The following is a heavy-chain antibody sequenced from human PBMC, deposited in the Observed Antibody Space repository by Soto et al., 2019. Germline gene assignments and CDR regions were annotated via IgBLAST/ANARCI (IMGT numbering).Heavy chain of an antibody. V-gene: IGHV1-2*02. J-gene: IGHJ6*02. CDR3: ARSFPLAAARYWSPYGMDV. Sequence: ASVKVSCKASGYTFTGYYMHWVRQAPGQGLEWMGWINPNSGGTNYAQKFQGRVTMTRDTSISTAYMELSRLRSDDTAVYYCARSFPLAAARYWSPYGMDVWDQGTTVTVSS. CDR2: INPNSGGT. CDR1: GYTFTGYY. D-gene: IGHD6-13*01.